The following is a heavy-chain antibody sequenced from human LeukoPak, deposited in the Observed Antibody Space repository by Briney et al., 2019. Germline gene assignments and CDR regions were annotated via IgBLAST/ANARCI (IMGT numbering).Heavy chain of an antibody. Sequence: AASVKVSCKASGGTFSSYAISWVRQAPGQGLEWMGGIIPIFGTANYAQKFQGRVTITADESTSTAYMELSSLRSEDTAVYYCARTGIAAAGFHYYGMDVWGQGTTVTVSS. CDR2: IIPIFGTA. D-gene: IGHD6-13*01. CDR1: GGTFSSYA. V-gene: IGHV1-69*13. J-gene: IGHJ6*02. CDR3: ARTGIAAAGFHYYGMDV.